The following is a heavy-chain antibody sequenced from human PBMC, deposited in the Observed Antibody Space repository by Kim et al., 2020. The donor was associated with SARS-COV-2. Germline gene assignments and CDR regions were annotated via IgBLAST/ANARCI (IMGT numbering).Heavy chain of an antibody. D-gene: IGHD3-9*01. V-gene: IGHV4-34*01. CDR1: GGSFSGYY. Sequence: SETLSLTCAVYGGSFSGYYWSWIRQPPGKGLEWIGEINHSGSTNYNPSLKSRVTISVDTSKNQFSLKLSSVTAADTAVYYCARGSGYFDWLPDYWGQGTLVTVSS. J-gene: IGHJ4*02. CDR2: INHSGST. CDR3: ARGSGYFDWLPDY.